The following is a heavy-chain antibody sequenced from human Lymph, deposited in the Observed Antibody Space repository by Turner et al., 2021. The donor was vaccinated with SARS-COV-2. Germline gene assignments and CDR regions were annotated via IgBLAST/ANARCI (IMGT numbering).Heavy chain of an antibody. J-gene: IGHJ6*02. CDR2: ISYYGSNK. CDR3: AKVRSIFGVVIGGMDV. Sequence: HVHQVESGGGVVKPWRSLRLPCLASGFTFSSYVMHWVRQAPGKWLEGVAVISYYGSNKYCADSVKGRFTISRDNTKKTLYLQMNSLRAEDTAVYYCAKVRSIFGVVIGGMDVWGQGTTVTVSS. CDR1: GFTFSSYV. V-gene: IGHV3-30*18. D-gene: IGHD3-3*01.